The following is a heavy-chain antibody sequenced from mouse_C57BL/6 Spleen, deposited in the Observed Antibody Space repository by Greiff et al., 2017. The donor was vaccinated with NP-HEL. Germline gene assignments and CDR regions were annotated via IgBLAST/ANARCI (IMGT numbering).Heavy chain of an antibody. D-gene: IGHD1-1*01. J-gene: IGHJ4*01. CDR2: ISSGSSTI. CDR1: GFTFSDYG. V-gene: IGHV5-17*01. CDR3: ARDYYGSRGLAMDY. Sequence: EVKLVESGGGLVKPGGSLKLSCAASGFTFSDYGMHWVRQAPEKGLEWVAYISSGSSTIYYVDTVKGRFTISRDNAKNTLFLQMTSLRSEDTAMYYCARDYYGSRGLAMDYWGQGTSVTVSS.